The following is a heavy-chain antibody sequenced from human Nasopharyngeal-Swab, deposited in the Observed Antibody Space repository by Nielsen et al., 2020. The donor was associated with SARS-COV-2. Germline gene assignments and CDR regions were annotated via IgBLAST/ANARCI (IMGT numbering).Heavy chain of an antibody. D-gene: IGHD6-19*01. V-gene: IGHV4-34*01. CDR3: ARENAYASGWAFYFDY. J-gene: IGHJ4*02. CDR2: INHSGST. Sequence: SETLSLTCAVYGGSFSGYYWSWIRQPPGKGLEWIGEINHSGSTNYNLPLKSRVTISVDTSKNQFSLKLSSVTAADTAVYYCARENAYASGWAFYFDYWGQGTLVTVSS. CDR1: GGSFSGYY.